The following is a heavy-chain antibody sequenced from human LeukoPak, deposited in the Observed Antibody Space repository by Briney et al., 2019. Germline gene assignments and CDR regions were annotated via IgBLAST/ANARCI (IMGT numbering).Heavy chain of an antibody. CDR2: ISSSSSAI. CDR1: GFTFSSYS. V-gene: IGHV3-48*01. D-gene: IGHD5-18*01. CDR3: ARVVTDTTTYYYYYLDV. J-gene: IGHJ6*03. Sequence: GGFLRLSCAASGFTFSSYSMNWVRQAPGKGLEWVSYISSSSSAIYYADSVKGRFTISRDNAKNSLYLQMNSLRAEDTAVYYCARVVTDTTTYYYYYLDVRGKGTTVTVSS.